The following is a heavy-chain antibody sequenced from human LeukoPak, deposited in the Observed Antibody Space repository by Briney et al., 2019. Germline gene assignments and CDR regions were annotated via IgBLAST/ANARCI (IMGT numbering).Heavy chain of an antibody. V-gene: IGHV3-9*01. CDR1: GFTFDDYA. CDR2: ISWNSGSI. J-gene: IGHJ3*02. Sequence: PGRSLRLSCAASGFTFDDYAMHWVRQAPGKGMEWVSGISWNSGSIGYADSVKGRFTISRDNAKNSLYLQMNSLRAEDTALYYCAKDRGAVAVPHDAFDIWGQGTMVTVSS. D-gene: IGHD6-19*01. CDR3: AKDRGAVAVPHDAFDI.